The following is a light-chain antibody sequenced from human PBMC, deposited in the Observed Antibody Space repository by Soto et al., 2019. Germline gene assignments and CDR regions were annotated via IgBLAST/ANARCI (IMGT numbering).Light chain of an antibody. J-gene: IGLJ1*01. Sequence: QSVLTQPASVSGSPGQSITISCTGASSDVGGYNYVSWYQQHPDKAPKLMIYEISNRPSGVSHRFSGSKSGNTASLTISGLQAEDEADYYCSSYTTSSTLDVFGTGTKLTVL. CDR2: EIS. V-gene: IGLV2-14*01. CDR1: SSDVGGYNY. CDR3: SSYTTSSTLDV.